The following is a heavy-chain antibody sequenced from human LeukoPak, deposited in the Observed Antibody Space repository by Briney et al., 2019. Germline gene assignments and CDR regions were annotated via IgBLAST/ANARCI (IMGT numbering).Heavy chain of an antibody. J-gene: IGHJ5*02. V-gene: IGHV1-24*01. Sequence: ASVKVSCKVSGYTLTELSMHWVRQAPGKGLEWMGGFDPEDGETIYAQKFQGRVTMTEDTSTDTAYMELSSLRFEDTAVYYCARGSVAAAGPYNWFDPWGQGTLVTVSS. CDR1: GYTLTELS. CDR2: FDPEDGET. D-gene: IGHD6-13*01. CDR3: ARGSVAAAGPYNWFDP.